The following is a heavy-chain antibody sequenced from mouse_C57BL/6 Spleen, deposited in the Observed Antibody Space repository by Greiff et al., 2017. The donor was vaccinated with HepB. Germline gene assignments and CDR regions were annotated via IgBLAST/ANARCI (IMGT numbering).Heavy chain of an antibody. D-gene: IGHD2-1*01. CDR3: ARVYDGNYEDFYYYAMDY. Sequence: VQLQQSGAELAKPGASVKLSCKASGYTFTSYWMHWVKQRPGQGLEWIGYINPSSGYTKYNQKFKDKATLTADKSSSTAYMQLSSLTYEDSAVYYCARVYDGNYEDFYYYAMDYWGQGTSVTVSS. V-gene: IGHV1-7*01. J-gene: IGHJ4*01. CDR2: INPSSGYT. CDR1: GYTFTSYW.